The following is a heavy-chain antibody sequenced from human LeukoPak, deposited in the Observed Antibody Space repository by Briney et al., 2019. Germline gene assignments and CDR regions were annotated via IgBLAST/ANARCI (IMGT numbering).Heavy chain of an antibody. Sequence: GGSLRLSCAASGFTLSDHYMTWVRQISGRVLEWISSISPTGGTIYYADSVKGRFTISRDNAKKSLYLQMNSLRVEDTAVYFCSRNYFHRGSYPYYYYYMDVWGKGTTVTVSS. CDR1: GFTLSDHY. J-gene: IGHJ6*03. CDR2: ISPTGGTI. CDR3: SRNYFHRGSYPYYYYYMDV. V-gene: IGHV3-11*01. D-gene: IGHD3-16*02.